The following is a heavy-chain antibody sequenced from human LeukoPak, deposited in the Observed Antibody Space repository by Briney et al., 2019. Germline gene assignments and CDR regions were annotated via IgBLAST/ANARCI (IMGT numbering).Heavy chain of an antibody. D-gene: IGHD3-22*01. Sequence: GGSLRLSYAASGFTFSSYSMNWVRQAPGKGLEWVSSISSSSSYIYYADSVKGRFTISRDNAKNSLYLQMNSLRAEDTAVYYCASPRNYYDSSGYIFYWGQGTLVTVSS. CDR2: ISSSSSYI. CDR1: GFTFSSYS. V-gene: IGHV3-21*01. J-gene: IGHJ4*02. CDR3: ASPRNYYDSSGYIFY.